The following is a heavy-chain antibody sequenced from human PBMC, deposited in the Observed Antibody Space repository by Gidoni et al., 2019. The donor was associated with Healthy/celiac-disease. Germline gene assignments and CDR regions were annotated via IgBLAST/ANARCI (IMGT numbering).Heavy chain of an antibody. D-gene: IGHD2-21*02. J-gene: IGHJ4*02. Sequence: EVQLLESGGGLVQPGWSLRLSCPAPAFTFSTLSMNWVRQAPGKGLEWVSAISGSGGSTYYADSVKGRFTISRDNSKNTLYLQMNSLRAEDTAVYYCAKDRLYCGGDCYSASFDYWGQGTLVTVSS. CDR3: AKDRLYCGGDCYSASFDY. V-gene: IGHV3-23*01. CDR2: ISGSGGST. CDR1: AFTFSTLS.